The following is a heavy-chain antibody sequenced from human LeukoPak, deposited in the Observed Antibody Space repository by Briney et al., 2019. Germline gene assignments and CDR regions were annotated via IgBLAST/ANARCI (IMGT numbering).Heavy chain of an antibody. V-gene: IGHV3-23*01. Sequence: GGSLRLSFAASGFTFSSYAMSWVRQAPGKGLKWVSTINDNGAGTYYADSVKGRFTISRDNSYNTVSLQMNSLRDEDTGVYYCAKGLRTAVGPYMGYHYYMDVWGKGATVTVSS. J-gene: IGHJ6*03. CDR1: GFTFSSYA. CDR2: INDNGAGT. D-gene: IGHD5-18*01. CDR3: AKGLRTAVGPYMGYHYYMDV.